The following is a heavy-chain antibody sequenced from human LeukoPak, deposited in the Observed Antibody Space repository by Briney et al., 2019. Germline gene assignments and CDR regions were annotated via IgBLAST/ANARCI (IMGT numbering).Heavy chain of an antibody. V-gene: IGHV7-4-1*02. CDR3: AREGDIVVVAPDY. CDR1: GYTFTSYA. D-gene: IGHD2-2*01. Sequence: EASVKVSCKASGYTFTSYAMNWVRQAPGQGLEWMGWINTNTGNPTYAQGSTGRFVFSLDTSVSTAYLQISSLKAEDTAVYYCAREGDIVVVAPDYWGQGTLVTVSS. CDR2: INTNTGNP. J-gene: IGHJ4*02.